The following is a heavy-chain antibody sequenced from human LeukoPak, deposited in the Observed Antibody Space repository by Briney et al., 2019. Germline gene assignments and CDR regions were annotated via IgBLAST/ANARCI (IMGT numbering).Heavy chain of an antibody. V-gene: IGHV3-74*01. J-gene: IGHJ4*02. D-gene: IGHD3-22*01. CDR1: GFTFNSYW. CDR2: INPDGRST. CDR3: ARVDGSGNSIFDY. Sequence: PGGSLRLSCAASGFTFNSYWMHWVRQAPGKGLVWVSRINPDGRSTNYADSVKGRFTISRDNAKNTLYLQMNSLRAGDTAIYYCARVDGSGNSIFDYWGQGTLVPVSS.